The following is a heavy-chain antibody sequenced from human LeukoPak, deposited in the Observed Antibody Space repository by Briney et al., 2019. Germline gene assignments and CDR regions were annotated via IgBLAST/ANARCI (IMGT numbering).Heavy chain of an antibody. Sequence: GGSLRLSCAAPGVTFSSYWMSWVRQAPGKGLEWVANIKEDGGEKYYVDSVKGRFTISRDNAKTSVYLQMNSLRAEDTAVYYCARGRFNYDSTGYSSFYYWGQGTLVTVSS. D-gene: IGHD3-22*01. V-gene: IGHV3-7*01. CDR1: GVTFSSYW. J-gene: IGHJ4*02. CDR3: ARGRFNYDSTGYSSFYY. CDR2: IKEDGGEK.